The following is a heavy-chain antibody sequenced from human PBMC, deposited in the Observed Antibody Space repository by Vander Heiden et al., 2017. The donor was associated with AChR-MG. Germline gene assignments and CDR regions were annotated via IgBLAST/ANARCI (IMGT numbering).Heavy chain of an antibody. Sequence: QVPPVESGGGVVLPGRSLRLSCAASGSTFRSNGMHWVRQAPGKGLEWVAIRSYDGRKEWYIDSVKGRFTISKDNSKNTLYLQMNSLRTEETAVYYCAKDLIYNSGWHQGADYWGHGGLVTVSS. CDR1: GSTFRSNG. J-gene: IGHJ4*01. CDR3: AKDLIYNSGWHQGADY. D-gene: IGHD5-12*01. V-gene: IGHV3-30*18. CDR2: RSYDGRKE.